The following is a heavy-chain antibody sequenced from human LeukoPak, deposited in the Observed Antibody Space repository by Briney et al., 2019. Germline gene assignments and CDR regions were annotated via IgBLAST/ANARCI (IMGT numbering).Heavy chain of an antibody. J-gene: IGHJ4*02. V-gene: IGHV1-46*01. CDR3: ARVPREVFGVVISDYFDY. Sequence: GASVKVSCKASGYTFTSCYMHWVRQAPGQGLEWMGIINPSGGSTSYAQKFQGRVTMTRDTSTSTVYMELSSLRSEDTAVYYCARVPREVFGVVISDYFDYWGQGTLVTVSS. D-gene: IGHD3-3*01. CDR1: GYTFTSCY. CDR2: INPSGGST.